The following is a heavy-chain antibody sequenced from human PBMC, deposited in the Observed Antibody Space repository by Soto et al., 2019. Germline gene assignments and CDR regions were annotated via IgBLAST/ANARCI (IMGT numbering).Heavy chain of an antibody. Sequence: LRLSCAASGFTFSDYAMAWVRQAPGKGLEWVSSASGSGSGTYYADSVKGRFTISRDNSKNTLFLHMTNLRAGDTALYFCAKGRPGVAAAPDSWGQGTLVTVSS. CDR3: AKGRPGVAAAPDS. J-gene: IGHJ4*02. V-gene: IGHV3-23*01. CDR2: ASGSGSGT. CDR1: GFTFSDYA. D-gene: IGHD2-21*01.